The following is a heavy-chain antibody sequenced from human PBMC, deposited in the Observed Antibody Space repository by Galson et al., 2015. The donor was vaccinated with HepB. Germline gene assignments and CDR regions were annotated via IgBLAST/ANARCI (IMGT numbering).Heavy chain of an antibody. V-gene: IGHV3-33*06. J-gene: IGHJ5*02. D-gene: IGHD5-12*01. CDR3: AKDALVLEWLRSGENWFDP. CDR2: IWYDGSNK. CDR1: GFTFSSYG. Sequence: SLRLSCAASGFTFSSYGMHWVRQAPGKGLEWVAAIWYDGSNKYYADSVKGRFTISRDNSKNTLYLRMNSLRAEDTAVYYCAKDALVLEWLRSGENWFDPWGQGTLVTVSS.